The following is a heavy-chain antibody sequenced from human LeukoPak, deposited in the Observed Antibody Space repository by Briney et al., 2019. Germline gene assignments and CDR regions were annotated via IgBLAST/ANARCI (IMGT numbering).Heavy chain of an antibody. CDR3: AVGGGVFRYYYMDV. CDR1: GGSISSGSYC. CDR2: IYTSGST. D-gene: IGHD2-8*02. Sequence: SQTLSLTCTVSGGSISSGSYCWSWIRQPAGKGLEWIGRIYTSGSTNYNPSLKSRVTISVDTSKNQFSLKLSSVTAADTAVYYCAVGGGVFRYYYMDVWGKGTTVTVS. J-gene: IGHJ6*03. V-gene: IGHV4-61*02.